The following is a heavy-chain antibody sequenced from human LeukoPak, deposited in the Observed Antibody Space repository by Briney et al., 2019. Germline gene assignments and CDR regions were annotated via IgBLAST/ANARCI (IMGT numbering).Heavy chain of an antibody. J-gene: IGHJ4*02. CDR2: LKGNADS. V-gene: IGHV3-23*01. D-gene: IGHD3-10*01. CDR1: GFTFSSYG. CDR3: ARAGWVSGVDAVL. Sequence: GGSLTLACAAAGFTFSSYGMSWVREAPAEGREWVSSLKGNADSFYAYHVKGRLPLSRAESRNTVYLHLNSLRVADTAIYDCARAGWVSGVDAVLWGQGTVVTVSS.